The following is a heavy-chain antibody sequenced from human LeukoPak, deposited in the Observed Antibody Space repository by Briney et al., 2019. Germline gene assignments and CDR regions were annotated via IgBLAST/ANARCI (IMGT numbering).Heavy chain of an antibody. D-gene: IGHD3-10*01. Sequence: ASVKVSCKASGYTFTSYGISWVRQAPGQGLEWMGWISAYNGNTNYAQKLQGRVTMTTDTSTSTAYMELRSLRSDDTAVYYCATVPNKIKYYCGSGPPDYWGQGTLVTVSS. CDR1: GYTFTSYG. V-gene: IGHV1-18*01. J-gene: IGHJ4*02. CDR3: ATVPNKIKYYCGSGPPDY. CDR2: ISAYNGNT.